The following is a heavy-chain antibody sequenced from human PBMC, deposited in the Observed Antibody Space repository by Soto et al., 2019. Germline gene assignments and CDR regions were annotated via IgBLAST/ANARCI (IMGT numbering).Heavy chain of an antibody. Sequence: PGESLKISCKGSGYSFTTYWIGWVRQMPGKGLEWMGIIYPGDSDTRYSPSFQGQVTISADKSISTAYLQWSSLKASDTAMYYCARHSFYASGSYYSHFDYWGQGTLVTVAS. CDR2: IYPGDSDT. D-gene: IGHD3-10*01. CDR3: ARHSFYASGSYYSHFDY. CDR1: GYSFTTYW. V-gene: IGHV5-51*01. J-gene: IGHJ4*02.